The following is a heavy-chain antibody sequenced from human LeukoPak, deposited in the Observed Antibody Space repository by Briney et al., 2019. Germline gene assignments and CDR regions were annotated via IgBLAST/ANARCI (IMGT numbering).Heavy chain of an antibody. V-gene: IGHV4-31*03. CDR1: GGSISSGGYY. CDR3: ARGVRLGDLSLGY. D-gene: IGHD3-16*02. Sequence: SETLSLTCTVSGGSISSGGYYWSWVRQHTGQGLEWIGYIHYSGSTYYNPSLKSRVTISVDTSKNQFSLKLNSVTAADTAVYYCARGVRLGDLSLGYWGQGILVTVSS. J-gene: IGHJ4*02. CDR2: IHYSGST.